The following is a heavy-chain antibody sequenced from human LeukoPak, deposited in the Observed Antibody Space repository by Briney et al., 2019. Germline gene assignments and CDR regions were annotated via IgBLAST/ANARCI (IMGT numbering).Heavy chain of an antibody. D-gene: IGHD7-27*01. CDR2: IYYSGRT. CDR1: GGSISSGDYY. CDR3: ARDLGYGSAFDI. V-gene: IGHV4-30-4*01. Sequence: PSETLSLTCTVSGGSISSGDYYWSWIRQPPGKGLEWIGYIYYSGRTYYNPSLKSRIIIPVDMSTNQFSLKLSSVTVADTAVYYCARDLGYGSAFDIWGQGTMVTVSS. J-gene: IGHJ3*02.